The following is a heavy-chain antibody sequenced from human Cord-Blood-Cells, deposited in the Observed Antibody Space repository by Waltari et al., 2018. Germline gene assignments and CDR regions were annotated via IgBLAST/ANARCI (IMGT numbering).Heavy chain of an antibody. CDR1: GGTFSSYA. CDR2: LIPMFGTA. D-gene: IGHD3-16*01. J-gene: IGHJ4*02. CDR3: ARGGYYFDY. V-gene: IGHV1-69*01. Sequence: QVQLVQSGAEVKKPGSSVKVSCKDSGGTFSSYAISWVRQAPGQGLEWMGGLIPMFGTANDAQKVQGRGTMTADESTSTAYMELSSLRSEDTAVYYCARGGYYFDYWGQGTLVTVSS.